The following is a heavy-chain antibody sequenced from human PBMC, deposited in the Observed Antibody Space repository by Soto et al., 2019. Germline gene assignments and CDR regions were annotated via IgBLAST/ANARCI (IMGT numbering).Heavy chain of an antibody. CDR1: GFTFSSYG. CDR2: IWYDGSNK. J-gene: IGHJ5*02. D-gene: IGHD3-16*01. CDR3: ARDQMITFWGANWFDP. V-gene: IGHV3-33*01. Sequence: QVQLVESGGGVVQPGRSLRLSCAASGFTFSSYGMHWVRQAPGKGLEWVAVIWYDGSNKYYADSVKGRFTISRDNSKNTLYLQMNSLRAEDTAVYYCARDQMITFWGANWFDPWGQGTLVTVSS.